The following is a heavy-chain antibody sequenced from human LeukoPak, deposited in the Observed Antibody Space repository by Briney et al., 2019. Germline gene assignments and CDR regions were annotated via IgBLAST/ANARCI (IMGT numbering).Heavy chain of an antibody. V-gene: IGHV3-23*01. CDR3: ARVGVATITAFDI. CDR1: GFTFSSYP. J-gene: IGHJ3*02. Sequence: PGGSLRLSCAASGFTFSSYPMNWVRQAPGKGLEWVSDISGSGGSTYYAESVKGRFTISRDNAKNSLYLQMNSLRAEDTAVYYCARVGVATITAFDIWGQGTMVTVSS. CDR2: ISGSGGST. D-gene: IGHD5-12*01.